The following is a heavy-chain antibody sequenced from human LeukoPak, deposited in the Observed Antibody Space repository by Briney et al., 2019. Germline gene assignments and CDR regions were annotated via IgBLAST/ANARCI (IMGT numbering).Heavy chain of an antibody. CDR1: GGSFTGYY. CDR2: INHSGST. CDR3: ARADGYYYGMDV. V-gene: IGHV4-34*01. D-gene: IGHD5-24*01. J-gene: IGHJ6*02. Sequence: ETSETLALTCALYGGSFTGYYWRWIRQPPGKGLEWIGEINHSGSTNYNPSLKSRVTISVDTSKNQFSLKLTSVTAADTAVYYCARADGYYYGMDVWGQGTTVTVSS.